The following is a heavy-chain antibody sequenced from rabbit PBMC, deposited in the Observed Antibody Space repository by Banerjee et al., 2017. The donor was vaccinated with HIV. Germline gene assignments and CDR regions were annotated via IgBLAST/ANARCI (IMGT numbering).Heavy chain of an antibody. V-gene: IGHV1S45*01. CDR3: ARVDAGSSGYPYYFNL. CDR2: IDAGDGST. D-gene: IGHD1-1*01. J-gene: IGHJ4*01. CDR1: GFSFTSGYW. Sequence: QEQLEESGGGPVKPEGSLTLTCTASGFSFTSGYWICWVRQAPGKGPEWIACIDAGDGSTDYASWAKGRFTISKTSSTTVTLQMTSLTAADTATYFCARVDAGSSGYPYYFNLWGPGTLVTVS.